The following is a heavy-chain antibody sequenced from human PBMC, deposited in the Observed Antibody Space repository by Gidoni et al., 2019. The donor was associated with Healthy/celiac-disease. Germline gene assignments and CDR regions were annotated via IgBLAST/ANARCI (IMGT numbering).Heavy chain of an antibody. CDR1: GYTFTSYY. CDR3: ARGAYYYDSSGTPRYFDY. Sequence: QVQLVQSGAEGPKPGASVKVSCKASGYTFTSYYMHWVRQAPGQGLEWMGIVNPSGVSTSYAQKLQGIVTMTRDTSTSTVYMVLSSLRSEDTAVYYCARGAYYYDSSGTPRYFDYWGQGTLVTVSS. V-gene: IGHV1-46*04. J-gene: IGHJ4*02. D-gene: IGHD3-22*01. CDR2: VNPSGVST.